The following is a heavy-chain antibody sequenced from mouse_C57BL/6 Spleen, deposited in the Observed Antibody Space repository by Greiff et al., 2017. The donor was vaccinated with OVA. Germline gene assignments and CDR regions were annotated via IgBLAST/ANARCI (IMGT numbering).Heavy chain of an antibody. V-gene: IGHV1-61*01. D-gene: IGHD4-1*01. CDR2: IYPSDSET. CDR3: ARGGELVFDY. J-gene: IGHJ2*01. Sequence: VQLQQPGAELVRPGSSVKLSCKASGYTFTSYWMDWVKQRPGQGLEWIGNIYPSDSETHYNQKFKDKATLTVDKSSSTAYMQLSSLTSEDSAVYYCARGGELVFDYWGKGTTLTVSS. CDR1: GYTFTSYW.